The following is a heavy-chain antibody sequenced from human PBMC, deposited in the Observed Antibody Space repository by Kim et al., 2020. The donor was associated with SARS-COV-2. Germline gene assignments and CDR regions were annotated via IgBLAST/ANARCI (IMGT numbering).Heavy chain of an antibody. V-gene: IGHV4-59*13. Sequence: SETLSLTCTVSGGSISSYYWSWIRQPPGKGLEWIGYIYYSGSTNYNPSLKSRVTISVDTSKNQFSLKLSSVTAADTAVYYCARDGLLYYDILTGYPLGRRLPPVDAFDIWGQGTMVTVSS. CDR3: ARDGLLYYDILTGYPLGRRLPPVDAFDI. D-gene: IGHD3-9*01. J-gene: IGHJ3*02. CDR2: IYYSGST. CDR1: GGSISSYY.